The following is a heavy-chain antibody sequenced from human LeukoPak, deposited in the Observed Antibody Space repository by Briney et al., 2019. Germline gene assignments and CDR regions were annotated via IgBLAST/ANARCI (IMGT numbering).Heavy chain of an antibody. Sequence: SVKVSCKASGGTFSSYAISWVRQAPGQGLEWMGRIIPILGIANYAQKFQGRVTITADKSTSTAYMELSSLRAEDTAVYYCAKSPGSGYSYDAFDIWGQGTMVTVSS. J-gene: IGHJ3*02. V-gene: IGHV1-69*04. CDR2: IIPILGIA. CDR3: AKSPGSGYSYDAFDI. CDR1: GGTFSSYA. D-gene: IGHD3-3*01.